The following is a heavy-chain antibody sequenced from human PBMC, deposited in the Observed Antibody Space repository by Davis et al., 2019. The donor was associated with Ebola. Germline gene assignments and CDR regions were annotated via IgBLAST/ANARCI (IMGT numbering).Heavy chain of an antibody. Sequence: MPSETLSLTCSVSGYSISTGYHRGWIRPPPGQGLEWIGNIYHSERTYYNPSLKSRVTISVDTSKNQFSLKLSSVTAADTAVYYCARPYSSSRGWFDPWGQGTLVTVSS. CDR2: IYHSERT. CDR3: ARPYSSSRGWFDP. V-gene: IGHV4-38-2*01. CDR1: GYSISTGYH. D-gene: IGHD6-13*01. J-gene: IGHJ5*02.